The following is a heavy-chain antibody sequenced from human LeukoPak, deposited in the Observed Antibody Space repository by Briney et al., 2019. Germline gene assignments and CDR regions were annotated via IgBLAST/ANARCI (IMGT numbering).Heavy chain of an antibody. Sequence: ASVKVFCKASGGTFSSYTMSWVRQAPGQGLEWMGRIIPILGIANYAQKFQGRVTITADKSTSTAYMELSSLRSEDTAVYYCARDLEESERDGYTSAGDYWGQGTLVTVSS. J-gene: IGHJ4*02. CDR3: ARDLEESERDGYTSAGDY. CDR2: IIPILGIA. V-gene: IGHV1-69*04. CDR1: GGTFSSYT. D-gene: IGHD5-24*01.